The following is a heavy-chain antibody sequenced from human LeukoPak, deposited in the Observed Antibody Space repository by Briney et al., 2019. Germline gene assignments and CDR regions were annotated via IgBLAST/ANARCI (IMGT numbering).Heavy chain of an antibody. CDR1: GGSISSYY. Sequence: SETLSLTCTVSGGSISSYYWSWVRQPPGKGLEWIGFVIYTGSTNYSPSLKSRVTISVDTSKNQFSLKLRSVTAADTAVYYCARISSSNWYNERGAFDVWGQGTMVTVSS. D-gene: IGHD6-13*01. J-gene: IGHJ3*01. CDR3: ARISSSNWYNERGAFDV. V-gene: IGHV4-59*01. CDR2: VIYTGST.